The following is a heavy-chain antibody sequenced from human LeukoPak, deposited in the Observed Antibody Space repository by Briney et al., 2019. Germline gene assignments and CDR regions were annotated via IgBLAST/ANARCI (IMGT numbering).Heavy chain of an antibody. V-gene: IGHV1-2*02. CDR3: ARAAGDYGDYDYFYYMDV. CDR2: INPTSGGT. J-gene: IGHJ6*03. Sequence: ASVKVSCKASGYTFTSYAMNWVRQAPGQGLEWMGWINPTSGGTKYAQKFQGRVTMTRDTSISTAYMELNTLRSDDTAMYYCARAAGDYGDYDYFYYMDVWGKGTTVTISS. D-gene: IGHD4-17*01. CDR1: GYTFTSYA.